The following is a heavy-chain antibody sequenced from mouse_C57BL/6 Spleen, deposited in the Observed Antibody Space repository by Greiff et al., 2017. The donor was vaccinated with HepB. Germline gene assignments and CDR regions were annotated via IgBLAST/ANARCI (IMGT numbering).Heavy chain of an antibody. CDR3: ARNAYYGSSYYAMDY. J-gene: IGHJ4*01. V-gene: IGHV8-12*01. Sequence: QVTLKESGPGILQSSQTLSLTCSFSGFSLSTSGMGVSWIRQPSGKGLEWLAHIYWDDDKRYNPSLKSRLTISKDTSRNQVFLKITSVDTADTATYYCARNAYYGSSYYAMDYWGQGTSVTVSS. CDR1: GFSLSTSGMG. D-gene: IGHD1-1*01. CDR2: IYWDDDK.